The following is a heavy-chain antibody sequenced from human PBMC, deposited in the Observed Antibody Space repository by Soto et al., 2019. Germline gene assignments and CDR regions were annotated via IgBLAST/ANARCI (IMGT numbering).Heavy chain of an antibody. D-gene: IGHD5-18*01. V-gene: IGHV1-69*01. J-gene: IGHJ4*02. CDR3: ARGKPTEGRVDTAMVND. Sequence: QVQLVQSGAEVKKPGSSVEVSCKASGGTFSSYAISWVRQAPGQGLEWMGGIIPIFGTANYAQKFQGRVTITADESTSTAYMELSSLRSEDTAVYYCARGKPTEGRVDTAMVNDWGQGTLVTVSS. CDR2: IIPIFGTA. CDR1: GGTFSSYA.